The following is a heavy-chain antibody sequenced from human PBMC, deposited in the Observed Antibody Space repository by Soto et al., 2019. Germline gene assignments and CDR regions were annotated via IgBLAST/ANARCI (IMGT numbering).Heavy chain of an antibody. CDR1: GFTFSDYY. CDR3: ARIITAAGGRRYFDL. Sequence: QVQLVESGGGLVKPGGSLRLSCAASGFTFSDYYMSWIRQAPGKGLEWVSYINSSSSYTNYADSVKGRFTISSDNATNSLYLQMNSLRAEDTAVYYCARIITAAGGRRYFDLWGRGTLVTVSS. D-gene: IGHD6-13*01. CDR2: INSSSSYT. V-gene: IGHV3-11*05. J-gene: IGHJ2*01.